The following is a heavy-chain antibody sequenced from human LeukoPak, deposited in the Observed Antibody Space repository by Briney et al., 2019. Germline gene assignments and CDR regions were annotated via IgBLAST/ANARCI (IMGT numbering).Heavy chain of an antibody. V-gene: IGHV3-53*01. CDR3: ARVWSRIVGATTSSEY. CDR2: IYSGGST. Sequence: PGGSLRLSCAASGFTVSSNYMSWVRQAPGKGLEWVSLIYSGGSTYYADSVKGRFTISRDNSKNTLYLQMNSLRAEDTAVYYCARVWSRIVGATTSSEYWGQGTLLTVSS. J-gene: IGHJ4*02. D-gene: IGHD1-26*01. CDR1: GFTVSSNY.